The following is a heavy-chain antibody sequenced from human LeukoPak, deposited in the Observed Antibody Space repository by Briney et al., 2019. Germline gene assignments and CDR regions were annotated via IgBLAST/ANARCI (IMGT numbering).Heavy chain of an antibody. CDR2: IIPIFGTA. CDR3: ARLIGPGFDATIFGFAQGWFDP. D-gene: IGHD3-3*01. Sequence: SVKVSCKASGGTFSSYAISWVRQAPGQGLEWMGGIIPIFGTANYAQKFQGRVTITTDESTSTAYMELSGLRSEDTAVYYCARLIGPGFDATIFGFAQGWFDPWGQGTLVTVSS. J-gene: IGHJ5*02. V-gene: IGHV1-69*05. CDR1: GGTFSSYA.